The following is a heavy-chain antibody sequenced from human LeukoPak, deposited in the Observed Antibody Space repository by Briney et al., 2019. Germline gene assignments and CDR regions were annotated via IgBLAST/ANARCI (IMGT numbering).Heavy chain of an antibody. Sequence: GGSLRLSCAASGFTFSDYYMSWIRQAPGKGLEWVSYISSSGSTIYYADSVKGRFTISRDNAKNSLYLQMNSLRAEDTAVYYCARVEEGYGSGRRENYYYYYMDVWGKGTTVTISS. CDR2: ISSSGSTI. V-gene: IGHV3-11*01. D-gene: IGHD3-10*01. CDR1: GFTFSDYY. J-gene: IGHJ6*03. CDR3: ARVEEGYGSGRRENYYYYYMDV.